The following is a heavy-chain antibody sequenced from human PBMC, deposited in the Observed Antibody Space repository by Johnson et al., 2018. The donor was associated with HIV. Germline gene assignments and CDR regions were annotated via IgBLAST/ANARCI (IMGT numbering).Heavy chain of an antibody. V-gene: IGHV3-66*01. J-gene: IGHJ3*02. D-gene: IGHD4-11*01. Sequence: VQLVESGGGLVQPGGSLRLSCVASGFTVRSNYMSWVRQAPGTGLEWVSVIYSGGSTYYADSVKGRFTISRDNSKNTLYLQMNSLRAEDTAVYYCARIDYSNYEEAFDIWGQGTLVTVSS. CDR2: IYSGGST. CDR3: ARIDYSNYEEAFDI. CDR1: GFTVRSNY.